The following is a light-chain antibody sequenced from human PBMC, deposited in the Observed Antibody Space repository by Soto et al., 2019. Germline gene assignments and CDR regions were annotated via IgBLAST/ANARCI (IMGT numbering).Light chain of an antibody. Sequence: DIQMTQSPSSLSASIGDRITITCRATQAIGTDLGWYQQKPGKAPKRLIYAASNLESGVPSRFSGAGSGTDFTLTISSLQHEDFATYFCLQHNTYPLSFGGGTKVEGK. J-gene: IGKJ4*01. CDR1: QAIGTD. CDR2: AAS. V-gene: IGKV1-17*01. CDR3: LQHNTYPLS.